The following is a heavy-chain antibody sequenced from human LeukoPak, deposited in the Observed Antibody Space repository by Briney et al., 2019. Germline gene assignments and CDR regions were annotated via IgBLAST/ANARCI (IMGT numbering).Heavy chain of an antibody. CDR1: GGTFSSYA. CDR3: ARVMGTTGMEVDY. CDR2: IIPIFGTA. Sequence: PEASVKVSCKASGGTFSSYAISWVRQAPGQGLEWMGGIIPIFGTANYAQKFQGRVTITADESTSTAYMELSSLRSEDTAVYYCARVMGTTGMEVDYWGQGTLVTVSS. D-gene: IGHD1-1*01. J-gene: IGHJ4*02. V-gene: IGHV1-69*13.